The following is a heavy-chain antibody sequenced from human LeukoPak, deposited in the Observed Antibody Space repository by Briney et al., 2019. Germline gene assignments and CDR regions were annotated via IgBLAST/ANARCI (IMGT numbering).Heavy chain of an antibody. CDR1: RYTFTGYY. V-gene: IGHV1-2*02. CDR3: ARMSGYDSDY. Sequence: ASVKVSCKASRYTFTGYYMDWVRQAPGQGLEWMGWINPNSGGTNYAQKFRGRVTITRNTSISTAYMELSSLRSEDTAVYYCARMSGYDSDYWGQGTLVTVSS. CDR2: INPNSGGT. J-gene: IGHJ4*02. D-gene: IGHD5-12*01.